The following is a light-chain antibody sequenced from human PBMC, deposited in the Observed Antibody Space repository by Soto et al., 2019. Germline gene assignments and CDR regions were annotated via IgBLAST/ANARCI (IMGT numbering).Light chain of an antibody. CDR2: DAS. J-gene: IGKJ4*01. V-gene: IGKV1-5*01. CDR3: QQYNSYPPD. CDR1: QSIGSW. Sequence: DVQMTQSPSTLSASVGDRVTITCRASQSIGSWLAWYQQKPGKAPKLRIYDASILENGVPSRFVGSGSGTAFALTTSSLQAAGFAIYYCQQYNSYPPDFGGGTTVVVK.